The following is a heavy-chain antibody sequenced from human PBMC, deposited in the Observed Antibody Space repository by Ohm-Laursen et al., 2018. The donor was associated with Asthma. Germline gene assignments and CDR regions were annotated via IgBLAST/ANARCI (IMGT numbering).Heavy chain of an antibody. CDR2: IYYSGST. D-gene: IGHD6-19*01. CDR3: ARGVGRDSSGWYYYYYYGMDV. Sequence: SDTLSLTCTVSGGSVSSGSYYWSWIRQPPGKGLEWIGYIYYSGSTNYNPSLKSRVTISVDTSKNQFSLKLSSVTAADTAVYYCARGVGRDSSGWYYYYYYGMDVWGQGTTVTVSS. CDR1: GGSVSSGSYY. V-gene: IGHV4-61*01. J-gene: IGHJ6*02.